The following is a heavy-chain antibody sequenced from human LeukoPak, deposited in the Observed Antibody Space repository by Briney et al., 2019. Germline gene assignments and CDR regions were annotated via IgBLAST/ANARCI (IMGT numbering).Heavy chain of an antibody. CDR2: IYHSGST. CDR3: ARFCSTSDCYHKVLGVS. Sequence: PSETLSLTCTVSGDSISGGNYYWSWIRQPPGEGLEWIGYIYHSGSTYYNPSLRGRVTISVDGSKNQFSLKLTSVTAADTAVYFCARFCSTSDCYHKVLGVSWGQGTLVIVSS. D-gene: IGHD2-2*01. V-gene: IGHV4-30-2*01. J-gene: IGHJ4*02. CDR1: GDSISGGNYY.